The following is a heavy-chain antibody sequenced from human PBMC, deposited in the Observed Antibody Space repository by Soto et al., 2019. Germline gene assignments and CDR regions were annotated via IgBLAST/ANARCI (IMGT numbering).Heavy chain of an antibody. CDR1: GGSIRSGGSY. CDR2: IYYSGGT. J-gene: IGHJ5*02. Sequence: PSETLSLTCTVSGGSIRSGGSYWSWIRQHPGKGLEWIGYIYYSGGTYYNPSLKSRATISVDPSKNQISLKLSSVTAADTAVNYCAGEPYFISSSCSPLGHWIDLWGQGTPGTASS. D-gene: IGHD6-13*01. CDR3: AGEPYFISSSCSPLGHWIDL. V-gene: IGHV4-31*03.